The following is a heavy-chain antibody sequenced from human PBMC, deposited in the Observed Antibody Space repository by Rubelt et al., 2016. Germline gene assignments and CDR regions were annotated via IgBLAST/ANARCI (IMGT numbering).Heavy chain of an antibody. CDR3: VRVDGSAYLFDS. CDR1: GGSISSPSFF. CDR2: VYYSGTP. D-gene: IGHD3-16*01. J-gene: IGHJ4*02. Sequence: QLQLQESGPGRVKPSETLSLSCTVSGGSISSPSFFWGWIRQPPGKGLEWIGNVYYSGTPYYNPSLKGRVSMSVDTSKNQLFLKRTSVTAADTAMYFCVRVDGSAYLFDSWGQGSLVTVSS. V-gene: IGHV4-39*07.